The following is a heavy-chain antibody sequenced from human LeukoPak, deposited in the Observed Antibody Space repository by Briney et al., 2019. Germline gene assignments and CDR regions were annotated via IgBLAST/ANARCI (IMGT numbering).Heavy chain of an antibody. CDR2: INPNSGGT. Sequence: GASVKVSCKASGYTFTGYYMNWVRQAPGQGLEWLGWINPNSGGTNYAQKFQGRVTMTRDTSISTAYMELSRLRSDDTAVYYCATGYPYSSSLLAFDIWGQGTLVTVSS. J-gene: IGHJ3*02. CDR3: ATGYPYSSSLLAFDI. D-gene: IGHD6-6*01. CDR1: GYTFTGYY. V-gene: IGHV1-2*02.